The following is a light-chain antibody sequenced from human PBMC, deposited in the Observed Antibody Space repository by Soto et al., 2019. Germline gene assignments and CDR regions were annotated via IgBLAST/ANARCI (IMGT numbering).Light chain of an antibody. CDR1: NRDVGSYNL. Sequence: QSALTQPASVSGSPGQSITIACTGTNRDVGSYNLVSWYQQHPGEAPKLIISEVRNRPSGISYRFTGSKSGNTASLTISGLQAEDEADYYCSSYTTTSTLVVGGGTKVTVL. CDR2: EVR. CDR3: SSYTTTSTLV. V-gene: IGLV2-14*01. J-gene: IGLJ3*02.